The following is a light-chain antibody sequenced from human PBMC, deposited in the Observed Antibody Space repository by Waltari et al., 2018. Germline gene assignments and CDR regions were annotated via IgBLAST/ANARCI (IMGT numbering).Light chain of an antibody. J-gene: IGKJ2*01. CDR1: QSVSSN. CDR2: GAS. Sequence: EILMTQSPATLSVSPGERATLSCRASQSVSSNLAWYQQKPGQAPRLLIYGASTRATGIPARFSGSRSGTEFTLTISSMQSEDFAVYYCQQYNNWPMYTFGQGTKLEIK. V-gene: IGKV3-15*01. CDR3: QQYNNWPMYT.